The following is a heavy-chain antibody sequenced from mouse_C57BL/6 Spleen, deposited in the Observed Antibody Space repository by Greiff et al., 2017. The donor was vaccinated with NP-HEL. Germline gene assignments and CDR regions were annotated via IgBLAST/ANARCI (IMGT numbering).Heavy chain of an antibody. J-gene: IGHJ4*01. CDR3: ADGNPSYYAMDY. V-gene: IGHV1-82*01. CDR1: GYAFSSSW. D-gene: IGHD2-1*01. Sequence: VQLQQSGPELVKPGASVKISCKASGYAFSSSWMNWVKQRPGKGLEWIGRIYPGDGDTNYNGKFKGKATLTADKSSSTAYMQLSSLTSEDSAVYFCADGNPSYYAMDYWGQGTSVTVSS. CDR2: IYPGDGDT.